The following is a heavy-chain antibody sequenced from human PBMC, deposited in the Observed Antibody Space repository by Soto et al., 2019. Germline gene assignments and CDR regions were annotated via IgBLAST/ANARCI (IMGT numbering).Heavy chain of an antibody. CDR1: GGTFSNYA. CDR2: IIPIFNTA. Sequence: VASVKVSCKASGGTFSNYAISWVRQAPGQGLEWMGGIIPIFNTANYAQKFQGRVTITADESTSTAYMELSSLRSEDTAVYYCARDAGYGGNSANYWGQGTLVTVSS. D-gene: IGHD4-17*01. CDR3: ARDAGYGGNSANY. J-gene: IGHJ4*02. V-gene: IGHV1-69*13.